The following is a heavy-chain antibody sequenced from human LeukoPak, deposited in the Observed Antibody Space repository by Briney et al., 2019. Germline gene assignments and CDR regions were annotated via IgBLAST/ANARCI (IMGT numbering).Heavy chain of an antibody. J-gene: IGHJ4*02. Sequence: TSSETLSLTCTVSGGSVTSAGFYWSWIRHHPGKGLELIGYIYYSGTTYYNPSNPSLKSRVTISVDTSKNQFSLKLSSVTAADTAVYYYARVINEYYFDYWGQGTLVTVSS. CDR1: GGSVTSAGFY. CDR3: ARVINEYYFDY. CDR2: IYYSGTT. V-gene: IGHV4-31*03.